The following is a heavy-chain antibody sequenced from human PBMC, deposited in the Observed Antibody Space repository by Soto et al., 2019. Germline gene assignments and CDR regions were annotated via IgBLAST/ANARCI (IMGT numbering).Heavy chain of an antibody. CDR2: ISYDGSNK. Sequence: QVQLVESGGGVVQPGRSLRLSYADSGFTFSSDAMHWVRQAPGKGLEWVAVISYDGSNKYYADSVKGRFTISRDNSKNTLYLQMNSLRAEDTAVYYCARGGAYYYGSRTLRMNPYGMDVWGQGTTVTVSS. CDR3: ARGGAYYYGSRTLRMNPYGMDV. J-gene: IGHJ6*02. D-gene: IGHD3-10*01. V-gene: IGHV3-30-3*01. CDR1: GFTFSSDA.